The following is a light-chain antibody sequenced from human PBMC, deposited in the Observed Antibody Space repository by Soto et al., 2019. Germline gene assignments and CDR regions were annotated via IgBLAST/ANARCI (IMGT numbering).Light chain of an antibody. J-gene: IGKJ4*01. CDR2: ATS. CDR3: KKYNSAPLT. V-gene: IGKV1-27*01. Sequence: DVQMTQSPSSLSAFVGDRVTITCRASQGIAPYLAWFQQKPGKVPKLLIYATSTLQSGVPSRFSGSGSGTDFTLTINSLQPEDFEIYSCKKYNSAPLTFGGGTKV. CDR1: QGIAPY.